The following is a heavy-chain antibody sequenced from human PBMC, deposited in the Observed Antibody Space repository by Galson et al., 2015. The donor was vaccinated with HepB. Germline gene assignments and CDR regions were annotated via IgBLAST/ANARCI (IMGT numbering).Heavy chain of an antibody. CDR3: ARGGFCGADCYNEYFRH. V-gene: IGHV3-23*01. D-gene: IGHD2-21*02. CDR1: GFTGSGVSFSSYA. J-gene: IGHJ1*01. Sequence: SLRLSCAGSGFTGSGVSFSSYAMHWVRQAPGKGPEWVSDIRVSAGSTYYAGSVKGRFTVSRDNSKNTLYLQMNSLTAGDTAVYYCARGGFCGADCYNEYFRHWGQGTLVIVSS. CDR2: IRVSAGST.